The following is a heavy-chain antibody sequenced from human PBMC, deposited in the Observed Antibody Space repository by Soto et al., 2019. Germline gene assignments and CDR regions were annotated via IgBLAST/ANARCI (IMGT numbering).Heavy chain of an antibody. CDR3: ARARKSGDHSLGLDH. CDR2: IDYRGNT. CDR1: GGSFSGLS. V-gene: IGHV4-34*01. D-gene: IGHD5-12*01. J-gene: IGHJ4*02. Sequence: QVQLRQWGAGLLKPSETLSLTCAVYGGSFSGLSWNWLRQSPGTGLQWIGEIDYRGNTNYNPSVKSRATLSVDASKTQFTLKLSSVTAADTAIYYCARARKSGDHSLGLDHGGEGNQVFVS.